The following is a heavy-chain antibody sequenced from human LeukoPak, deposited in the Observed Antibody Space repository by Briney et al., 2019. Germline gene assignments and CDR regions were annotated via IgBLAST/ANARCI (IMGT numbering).Heavy chain of an antibody. J-gene: IGHJ4*02. Sequence: AASVTVSCKASGYTFTSYAMHWVRQPPGQRLEWMGWINAGNGNTKYSQKFQGRVTITRDTSASTAYMELSSLRSEDTAVYYRARDLSGYCSSTSCYNTFDYWGQGTLVTVSS. CDR2: INAGNGNT. V-gene: IGHV1-3*01. CDR3: ARDLSGYCSSTSCYNTFDY. D-gene: IGHD2-2*02. CDR1: GYTFTSYA.